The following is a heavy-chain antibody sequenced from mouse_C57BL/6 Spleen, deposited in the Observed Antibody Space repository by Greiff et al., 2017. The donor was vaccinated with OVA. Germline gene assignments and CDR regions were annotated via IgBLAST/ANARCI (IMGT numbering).Heavy chain of an antibody. CDR2: IYPGSGST. D-gene: IGHD3-2*02. CDR1: GYTFTSYW. J-gene: IGHJ3*01. CDR3: ARPKTAQASWFAY. Sequence: VQLQQPGAELVKPGASVKMSCKASGYTFTSYWITWVKQRPGQGLEWIGDIYPGSGSTNYNEKFKSKATLTVDTSSSTAYMQLSSLTSEDSAVYYCARPKTAQASWFAYWGQGTLVTVSA. V-gene: IGHV1-55*01.